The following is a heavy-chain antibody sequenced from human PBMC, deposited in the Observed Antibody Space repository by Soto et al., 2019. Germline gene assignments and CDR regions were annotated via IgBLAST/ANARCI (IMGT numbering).Heavy chain of an antibody. J-gene: IGHJ4*02. CDR2: IYDSGST. CDR1: GGSISSYY. D-gene: IGHD2-2*01. Sequence: SETLSLTCTVSGGSISSYYWSWIRQPPGKGLEWIGYIYDSGSTNYNPSLKSRVTISVDTSKNQFSLKLSSVTAADTAVYYCASFGWIVVVPAAIAYFDYWGQGTLVTVSS. V-gene: IGHV4-59*01. CDR3: ASFGWIVVVPAAIAYFDY.